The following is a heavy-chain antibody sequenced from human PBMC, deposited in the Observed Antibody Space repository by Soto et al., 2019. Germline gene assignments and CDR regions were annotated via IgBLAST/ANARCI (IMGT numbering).Heavy chain of an antibody. CDR3: ATLVGGSGLPPN. V-gene: IGHV3-23*01. CDR2: ISGSGGST. CDR1: GFTFSSYA. Sequence: GGSLRLSCAASGFTFSSYAMSWVRQAPGKGLEWVSAISGSGGSTYYADSVKGRFTISRDNSKNTLYLQMNSLRAEDTAVYYCATLVGGSGLPPNWGQGTPVTVSS. D-gene: IGHD2-2*01. J-gene: IGHJ4*02.